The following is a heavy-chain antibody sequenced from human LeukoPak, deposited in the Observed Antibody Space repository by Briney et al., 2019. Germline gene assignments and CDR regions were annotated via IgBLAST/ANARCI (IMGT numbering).Heavy chain of an antibody. V-gene: IGHV5-10-1*01. D-gene: IGHD1-26*01. CDR1: EYSFTSYW. J-gene: IGHJ5*02. Sequence: AASLMICCKAAEYSFTSYWICWVRQLPRKGLEWMIRIDTSDSYTNYNPSFQGHVTISADKSISTAYLQWSSLKASDTAMYYCARHIEGPRQEPFNWFDPWGQGTLVTVSS. CDR2: IDTSDSYT. CDR3: ARHIEGPRQEPFNWFDP.